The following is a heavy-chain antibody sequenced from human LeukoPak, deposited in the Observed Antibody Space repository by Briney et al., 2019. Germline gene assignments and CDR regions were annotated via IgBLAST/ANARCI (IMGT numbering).Heavy chain of an antibody. D-gene: IGHD3/OR15-3a*01. CDR3: ARVSWTFFDY. CDR1: GFTVSSNY. V-gene: IGHV3-66*02. Sequence: GVLRLSCAASGFTVSSNYMSWARQAPGEGLEWVSVIYSGGSTYYADSVKGRFTISRDNSKNTLYLQMNSLRAEDTAVYYCARVSWTFFDYWGQGTLVTVSS. CDR2: IYSGGST. J-gene: IGHJ4*02.